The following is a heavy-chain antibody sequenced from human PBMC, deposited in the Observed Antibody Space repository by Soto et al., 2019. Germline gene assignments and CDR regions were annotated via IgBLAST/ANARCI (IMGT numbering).Heavy chain of an antibody. Sequence: PPGKGLEWIGEINHSGSTNYNPSLKSRVTISVDTSKNQFSLKLSSVTAADTAVYYCARVLDIVATISFDYWGQATLVTVS. V-gene: IGHV4-34*01. J-gene: IGHJ4*02. D-gene: IGHD5-12*01. CDR2: INHSGST. CDR3: ARVLDIVATISFDY.